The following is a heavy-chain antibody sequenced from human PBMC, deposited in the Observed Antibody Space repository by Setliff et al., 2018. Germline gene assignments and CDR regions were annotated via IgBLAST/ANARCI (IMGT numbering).Heavy chain of an antibody. CDR2: ISGSGGST. J-gene: IGHJ6*02. V-gene: IGHV3-23*01. CDR3: AKHGAYNDFLTGYNFYYDMDV. CDR1: GFTFNTYA. D-gene: IGHD3-9*01. Sequence: GGSLRLSCAASGFTFNTYAMSWVRQAPGKGLEWVSAISGSGGSTYYADSVKGRFTISRDNSKNTLYLQMNSLRAEDTAVYYCAKHGAYNDFLTGYNFYYDMDVWGQGTTVTVSS.